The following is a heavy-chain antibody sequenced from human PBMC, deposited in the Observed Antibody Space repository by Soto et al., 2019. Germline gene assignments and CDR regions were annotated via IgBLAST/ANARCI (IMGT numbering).Heavy chain of an antibody. D-gene: IGHD5-12*01. Sequence: QVQLVQSGAEVKKPGSSVKVSCKASGDTFSGYSISWVRQAPGQGLAWMGGMIPIFGTTNYAQRFQGRITITADESTRTTYMELTSLKSEDRAVYYCARDLGSSYDPGDHWGQGTLVTVSS. V-gene: IGHV1-69*12. CDR1: GDTFSGYS. CDR3: ARDLGSSYDPGDH. J-gene: IGHJ4*02. CDR2: MIPIFGTT.